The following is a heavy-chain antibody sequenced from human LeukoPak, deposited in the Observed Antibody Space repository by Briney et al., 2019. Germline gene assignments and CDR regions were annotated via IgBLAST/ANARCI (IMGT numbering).Heavy chain of an antibody. CDR3: EKDYERLVLCFFDD. CDR2: IAFDGRNI. Sequence: GGSLRLSCAASGFTFSNYDMHGVHQAPGKGLEWVAVIAFDGRNIFYGDPVKGRFTISRDNSRNTLYLQMKSLSAEETALYYCEKDYERLVLCFFDDWGQGTLVTVSS. CDR1: GFTFSNYD. V-gene: IGHV3-30*18. D-gene: IGHD3-16*01. J-gene: IGHJ4*02.